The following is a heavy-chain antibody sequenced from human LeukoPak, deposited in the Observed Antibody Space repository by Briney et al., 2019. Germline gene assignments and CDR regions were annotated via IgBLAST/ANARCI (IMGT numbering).Heavy chain of an antibody. Sequence: PSETLSLTCTVSGGSISSYYWSWIRQPPGKGLEWIGYIYYSGSTNHNPSLKSRVTISVDTSKNQFSLKLSSVTAADTAVYYCAREESSSWSRAFDIWGQGTMVTVSS. CDR1: GGSISSYY. D-gene: IGHD6-13*01. CDR3: AREESSSWSRAFDI. J-gene: IGHJ3*02. V-gene: IGHV4-59*01. CDR2: IYYSGST.